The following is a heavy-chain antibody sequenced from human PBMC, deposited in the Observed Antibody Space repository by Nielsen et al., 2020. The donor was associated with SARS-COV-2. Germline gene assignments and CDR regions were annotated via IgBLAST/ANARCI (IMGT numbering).Heavy chain of an antibody. CDR3: SREGESPHLDV. CDR1: GFRFRGYG. J-gene: IGHJ4*02. V-gene: IGHV3-30*12. CDR2: ISYDGSFD. D-gene: IGHD1-26*01. Sequence: GESLKISCATSGFRFRGYGMHWVRQAPGKGLEWVAVISYDGSFDKYGGAVKGRFTISRDNSKNTLYLQMDNLRVEDTAVYYCSREGESPHLDVWGQGALVTVSS.